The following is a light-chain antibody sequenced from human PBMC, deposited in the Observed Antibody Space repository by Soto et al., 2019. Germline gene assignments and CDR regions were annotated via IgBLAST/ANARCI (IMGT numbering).Light chain of an antibody. CDR3: QLYRT. CDR2: GGS. CDR1: QSVKSY. Sequence: EIVMTQSPANLYVSPGERATLSCRASQSVKSYLAWYQQKPGQAPKLLIHGGSTRATGISDRFSGSGSGTDFTLTISRLEPEDFAVYYCQLYRTFGQGTKVDIK. J-gene: IGKJ1*01. V-gene: IGKV3D-15*01.